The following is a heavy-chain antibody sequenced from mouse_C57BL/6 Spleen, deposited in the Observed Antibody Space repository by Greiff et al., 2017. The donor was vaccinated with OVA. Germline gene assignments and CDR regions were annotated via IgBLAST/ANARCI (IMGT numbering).Heavy chain of an antibody. CDR2: ISSGGSYT. V-gene: IGHV5-6*01. D-gene: IGHD3-3*01. J-gene: IGHJ1*03. Sequence: VQLKESGGDLVKPGGSLKLSCAASGFTFSSYGMSWVRQTPDKRLEWVATISSGGSYTYYPDSVKGRFTISRDNAKNTLYLQMSSLKSEDTAMYYCARGDRGYFDVWGTGTTVTVSS. CDR1: GFTFSSYG. CDR3: ARGDRGYFDV.